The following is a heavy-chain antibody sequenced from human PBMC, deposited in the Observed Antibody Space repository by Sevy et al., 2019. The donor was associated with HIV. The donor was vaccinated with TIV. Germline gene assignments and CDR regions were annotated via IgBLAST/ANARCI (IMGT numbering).Heavy chain of an antibody. V-gene: IGHV3-23*01. CDR3: AKEPLPVGEIAVAELDY. Sequence: GGSLRLSCAASGFTFSSYAMSWVRQAPGKGLEWVSAISGSDGSTYYADSVKGRFTISRDNSKNTLYLQMNSLRAEDTAVYYCAKEPLPVGEIAVAELDYWGQGTLVTVSS. CDR2: ISGSDGST. J-gene: IGHJ4*02. CDR1: GFTFSSYA. D-gene: IGHD6-19*01.